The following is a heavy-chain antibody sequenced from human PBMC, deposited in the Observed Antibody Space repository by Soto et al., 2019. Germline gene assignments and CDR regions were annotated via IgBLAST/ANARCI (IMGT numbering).Heavy chain of an antibody. Sequence: GSLRLSCAASGFTFRSYGMHWVRQAPGKGLEWVAIISFDGTNKYYPDSVKGRFTISRDKSKNTLYLQMNSLRVEDTAVYYCAKDRLANPPYYYFYYGMDVWGHGTTVTVSS. CDR3: AKDRLANPPYYYFYYGMDV. J-gene: IGHJ6*02. CDR1: GFTFRSYG. CDR2: ISFDGTNK. V-gene: IGHV3-30*18.